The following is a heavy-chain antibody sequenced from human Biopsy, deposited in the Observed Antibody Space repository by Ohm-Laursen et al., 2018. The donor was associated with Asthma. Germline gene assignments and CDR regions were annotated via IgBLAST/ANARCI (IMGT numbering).Heavy chain of an antibody. CDR3: ARAVDYSHYYGIDV. J-gene: IGHJ6*02. D-gene: IGHD3-10*01. V-gene: IGHV1-18*01. Sequence: ASVKVSCKTSGCTFNSAGITWVRQAPGQGLEWMGWISVYNGNTKVAQKLQDRVTMITDTSTSTAYMELRSLRSDDTAVYFCARAVDYSHYYGIDVWVQGTTVTVS. CDR1: GCTFNSAG. CDR2: ISVYNGNT.